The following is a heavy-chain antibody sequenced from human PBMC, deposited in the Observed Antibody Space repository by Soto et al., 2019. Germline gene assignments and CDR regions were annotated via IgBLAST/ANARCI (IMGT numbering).Heavy chain of an antibody. CDR1: GGSISSFY. Sequence: QVQLQESGPGLVKPSETLSLTCTVSGGSISSFYWSWIRQPAVKGMEWIGRIHSTENTNYNPSLKSRITISIDTSNNQCSLKMSSLTAADTAVYYCARALSSAAGLYFDYWGQGTRVTVSS. V-gene: IGHV4-4*07. J-gene: IGHJ4*02. CDR3: ARALSSAAGLYFDY. CDR2: IHSTENT. D-gene: IGHD6-13*01.